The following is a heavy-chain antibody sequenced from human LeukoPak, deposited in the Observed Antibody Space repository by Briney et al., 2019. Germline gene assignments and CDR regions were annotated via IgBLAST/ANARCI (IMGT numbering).Heavy chain of an antibody. Sequence: ASVTVSCTASGGTFSIYAISWVRQAPGQGLEWMGGIIPIFGTANYAQKFQGRVTITADESTSTAYMELSSLRSEDTAVYYCARDGSGGIPFDYWGQGTLVTVSS. J-gene: IGHJ4*02. CDR3: ARDGSGGIPFDY. V-gene: IGHV1-69*13. D-gene: IGHD2-15*01. CDR2: IIPIFGTA. CDR1: GGTFSIYA.